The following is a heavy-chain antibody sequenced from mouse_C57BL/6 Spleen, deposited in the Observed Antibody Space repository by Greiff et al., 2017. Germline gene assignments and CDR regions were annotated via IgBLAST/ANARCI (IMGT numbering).Heavy chain of an antibody. J-gene: IGHJ2*01. CDR3: AREEGWDRGVY. CDR2: IYPGSGST. D-gene: IGHD3-3*01. CDR1: GYTFTSYW. V-gene: IGHV1-55*01. Sequence: VQLQQSGAELVKPGASVKMSCKASGYTFTSYWITWVKQRPGQGLEWIGDIYPGSGSTNYNEKFKSKATLTVDTSSSTAYMQLSSLTSEDSAVYYCAREEGWDRGVYWGQGTTLTVSS.